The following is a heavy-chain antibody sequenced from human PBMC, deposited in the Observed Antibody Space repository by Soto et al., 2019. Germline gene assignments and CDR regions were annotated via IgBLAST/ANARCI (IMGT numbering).Heavy chain of an antibody. Sequence: EVQLVESGGGLVQPGRSLRLSCAASGFTFDDYAMHWVWQAPGQGLEWVSGIRWNSGSIGYADSVKGRFTISRDNAKNSLYLQMNSLRAEDTALYYCAKDPYYDFWRGYYSFDYWGQGTLVTVSS. V-gene: IGHV3-9*01. D-gene: IGHD3-3*01. CDR3: AKDPYYDFWRGYYSFDY. CDR1: GFTFDDYA. J-gene: IGHJ4*02. CDR2: IRWNSGSI.